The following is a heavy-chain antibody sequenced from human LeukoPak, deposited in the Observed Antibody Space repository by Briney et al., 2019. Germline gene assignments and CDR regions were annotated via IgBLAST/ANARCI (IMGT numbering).Heavy chain of an antibody. J-gene: IGHJ4*02. V-gene: IGHV3-30*03. CDR1: GFTFSSYG. Sequence: GGSLRLSCAASGFTFSSYGMHWVRQAPGKGLEWVAVISYDGSNKYYADSVKGRFTISRDNSKNTLYLQMNSLRAEDTAVYYCARDWGGRNRYDYWGQGTLVTVSS. CDR3: ARDWGGRNRYDY. CDR2: ISYDGSNK. D-gene: IGHD1-26*01.